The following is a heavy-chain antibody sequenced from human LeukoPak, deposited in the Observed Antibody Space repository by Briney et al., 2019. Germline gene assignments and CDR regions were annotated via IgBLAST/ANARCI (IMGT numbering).Heavy chain of an antibody. Sequence: GGSLRLSCAASGFTFSNAWMNWVRQAPGEGLEWVGRIRSETDGGTTDYAAPVKGRFTISRDDSIDTLYLQMNSLKTEDTAVYYCSTYTHNSGWYLGQGTLVTVSS. CDR1: GFTFSNAW. CDR2: IRSETDGGTT. J-gene: IGHJ4*02. CDR3: STYTHNSGWY. D-gene: IGHD6-19*01. V-gene: IGHV3-15*01.